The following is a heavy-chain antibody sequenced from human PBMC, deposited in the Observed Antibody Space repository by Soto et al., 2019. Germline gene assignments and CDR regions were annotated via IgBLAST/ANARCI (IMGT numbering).Heavy chain of an antibody. V-gene: IGHV4-30-2*01. J-gene: IGHJ4*02. CDR3: ARERGGYGLFDS. CDR2: IYPSGMP. CDR1: GGSISNAAYS. D-gene: IGHD5-18*01. Sequence: TPFLTCTVSGGSISNAAYSWSWIRQPPGKGLEWIGYIYPSGMPFYNPSLRSRVTISIDRSNDQFSLNLKSVTAADTAVYYCARERGGYGLFDSWGQGTLVTVSS.